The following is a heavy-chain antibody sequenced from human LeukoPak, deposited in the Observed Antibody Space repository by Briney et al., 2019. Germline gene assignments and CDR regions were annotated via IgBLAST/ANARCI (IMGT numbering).Heavy chain of an antibody. CDR2: IKRDGGEQ. J-gene: IGHJ5*02. CDR3: ARSRRDPYDYDSSGYYVGGTDWFDP. D-gene: IGHD3-22*01. V-gene: IGHV3-7*01. CDR1: GFTFSNYW. Sequence: PGGSLRLSCAASGFTFSNYWMTWVRQAPGKGPEWAANIKRDGGEQYYVDSVKGRFTISRDNAKNSLYLQMNSLRAEDTAVYYCARSRRDPYDYDSSGYYVGGTDWFDPWGQGTLVTVSS.